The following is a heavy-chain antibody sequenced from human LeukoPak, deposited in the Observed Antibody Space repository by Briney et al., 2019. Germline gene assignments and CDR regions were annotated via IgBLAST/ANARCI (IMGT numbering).Heavy chain of an antibody. CDR3: LLEKGYDSSGYDGY. Sequence: SETLSLTCTVSGGSISTSSYYWGWIRQPPGKGLEWIGEINHSGSTNYNPSLKSRVTISVDTSKNQFSLKLSSATAADTAVYYCLLEKGYDSSGYDGYWGQGTLVTVSS. CDR2: INHSGST. J-gene: IGHJ4*02. CDR1: GGSISTSSYY. D-gene: IGHD3-22*01. V-gene: IGHV4-39*07.